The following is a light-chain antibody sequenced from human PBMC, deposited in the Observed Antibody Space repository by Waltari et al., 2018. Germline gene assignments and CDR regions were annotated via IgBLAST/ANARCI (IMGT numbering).Light chain of an antibody. CDR3: QSYDSNSGSL. CDR1: SSNSGAGYD. J-gene: IGLJ2*01. CDR2: GNR. Sequence: QSGLTQPPSVSGAPGQRVTIPCTGSSSNSGAGYDVHWYQPLPGTAPTLLIYGNRTPPSGVPEPFSGAKSGPSASLTVTGVRAEDEADYDCQSYDSNSGSLFGGGTKLTVL. V-gene: IGLV1-40*01.